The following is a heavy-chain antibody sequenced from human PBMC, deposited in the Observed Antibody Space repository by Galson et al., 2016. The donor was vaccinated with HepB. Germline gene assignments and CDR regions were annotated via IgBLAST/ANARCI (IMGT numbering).Heavy chain of an antibody. V-gene: IGHV4-59*13. J-gene: IGHJ6*02. CDR2: IFYSGST. Sequence: SETLSLTCSVSGDTITRYYWSWIRQPPGKGLEWIGYIFYSGSTNYNPSLKSRVTISVDTSRNQFSLKLSSVTAADTAIYYCARTTLSNYYGIDVWGLGTTVTVSS. CDR3: ARTTLSNYYGIDV. CDR1: GDTITRYY. D-gene: IGHD2/OR15-2a*01.